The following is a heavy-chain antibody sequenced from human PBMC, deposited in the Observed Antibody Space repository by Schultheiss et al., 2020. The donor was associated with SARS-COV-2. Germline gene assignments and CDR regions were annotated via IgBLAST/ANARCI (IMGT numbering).Heavy chain of an antibody. J-gene: IGHJ4*02. D-gene: IGHD2-2*01. CDR2: INHSGST. CDR3: ARGQRDIVVVPAAISY. CDR1: GGSFSGYY. V-gene: IGHV4-34*01. Sequence: SETLSLTCAVYGGSFSGYYWSWIRQPPGKGLEWIGEINHSGSTNYNPSLKSRVTISVDTSKNQFSLKLSSVTAADTAVYYCARGQRDIVVVPAAISYWGQGTLVTVSS.